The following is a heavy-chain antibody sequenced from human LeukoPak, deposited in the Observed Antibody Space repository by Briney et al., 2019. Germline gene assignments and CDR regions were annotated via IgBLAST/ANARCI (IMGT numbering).Heavy chain of an antibody. CDR3: ARVQGGSSWYAEGVSDY. V-gene: IGHV3-21*01. CDR2: ISSSSSSYI. D-gene: IGHD6-13*01. J-gene: IGHJ4*02. CDR1: GFTFSSYS. Sequence: GGSLRLSCAASGFTFSSYSMNRVRQAPGKGLEWVSSISSSSSSYIYYADSVKGRFTISRDNAKNSLYLQMNSLRAEDTAVYYCARVQGGSSWYAEGVSDYWGQGTLVTVSS.